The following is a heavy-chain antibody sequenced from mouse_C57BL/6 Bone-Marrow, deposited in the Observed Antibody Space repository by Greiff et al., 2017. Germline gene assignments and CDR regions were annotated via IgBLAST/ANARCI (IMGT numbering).Heavy chain of an antibody. CDR3: ARNDGYYVWAMDY. V-gene: IGHV1-55*01. Sequence: QVQLQQPGAELVKPGASVKMSCKASGYTFTSYWLTWVTQRPGQGLEWIGDISPGSGSTNYNEEFKSKATLTVDTSSSTAYMQLSSLTSDDSAVYDCARNDGYYVWAMDYWGQGTSVTVSS. CDR1: GYTFTSYW. D-gene: IGHD2-3*01. CDR2: ISPGSGST. J-gene: IGHJ4*01.